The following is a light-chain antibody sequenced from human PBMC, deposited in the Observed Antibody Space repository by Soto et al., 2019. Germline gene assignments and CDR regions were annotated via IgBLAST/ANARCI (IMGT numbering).Light chain of an antibody. CDR1: QSLLHSNGYNY. J-gene: IGKJ3*01. Sequence: DIVMTQSPLSLPVTPGEPASISCRSSQSLLHSNGYNYLDWYLQKPGQSPQLLIYLGSNRASGVHDRFSGSGSGTDVTLKISRVEAEDVGVYYCMQALQTPPFTFGPGTKVDIK. CDR2: LGS. V-gene: IGKV2-28*01. CDR3: MQALQTPPFT.